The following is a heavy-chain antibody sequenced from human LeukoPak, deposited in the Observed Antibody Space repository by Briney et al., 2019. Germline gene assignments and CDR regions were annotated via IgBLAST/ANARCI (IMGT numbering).Heavy chain of an antibody. CDR2: IKQDGGEK. CDR1: EFTFSSYW. Sequence: GGSLRLSCAASEFTFSSYWMSWVRQAPGKGLEWVANIKQDGGEKYYLDSVKGRFTVSRDNAKNSLYLQMSSLRAEDTAVYYCARVGARQILEYWGQGTLVTVPS. V-gene: IGHV3-7*01. J-gene: IGHJ4*02. D-gene: IGHD4-17*01. CDR3: ARVGARQILEY.